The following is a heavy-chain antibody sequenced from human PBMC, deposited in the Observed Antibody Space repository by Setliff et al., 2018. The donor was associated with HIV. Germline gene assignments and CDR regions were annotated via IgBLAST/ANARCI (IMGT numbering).Heavy chain of an antibody. CDR2: IYSNGNT. V-gene: IGHV4-61*02. CDR1: GGSISSRSYY. CDR3: ARHDITLVRGLV. D-gene: IGHD3-10*01. J-gene: IGHJ6*02. Sequence: SETLSLTCTVSGGSISSRSYYWSWLRQPAGKGLEWIGRIYSNGNTDYNPSLKSRVTISEDTSKNQFSLKVNSVTAADTAVYYCARHDITLVRGLVWGQGTTVTVSS.